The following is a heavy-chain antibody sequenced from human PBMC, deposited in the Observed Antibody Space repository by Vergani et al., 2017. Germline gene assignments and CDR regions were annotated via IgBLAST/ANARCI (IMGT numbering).Heavy chain of an antibody. Sequence: EVQLVETGGGLIQPGGSLRLSCAASGFTVSSNYMSWVRQAPGKGLEWVSVLYSGGSTYYADSVKGRFTISRDNSKNTLYLQMNSLRAEDTAVYYCARGAGFGVVTPFDYWGQGTLVTVSS. CDR1: GFTVSSNY. CDR3: ARGAGFGVVTPFDY. CDR2: LYSGGST. D-gene: IGHD3-3*01. J-gene: IGHJ4*02. V-gene: IGHV3-53*02.